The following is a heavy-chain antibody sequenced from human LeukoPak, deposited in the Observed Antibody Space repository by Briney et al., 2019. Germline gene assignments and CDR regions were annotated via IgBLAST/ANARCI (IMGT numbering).Heavy chain of an antibody. J-gene: IGHJ4*02. CDR2: ISSSSTSI. D-gene: IGHD2-8*01. Sequence: PGGSLRLSCVASRFTFSVYSMNWVRQVPGKGLEWISYISSSSTSISYADSVKGRFTISRDNAKNSLYLQMNSLRVEDTAIYYCVRSRYCTTTRCNGRDDYFDYWGQGSLVTVSS. CDR1: RFTFSVYS. CDR3: VRSRYCTTTRCNGRDDYFDY. V-gene: IGHV3-48*01.